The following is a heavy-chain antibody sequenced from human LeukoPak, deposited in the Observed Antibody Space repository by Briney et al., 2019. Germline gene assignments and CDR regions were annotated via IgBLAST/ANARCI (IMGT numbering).Heavy chain of an antibody. J-gene: IGHJ6*02. Sequence: GESLKISCKGSGYTFPNYWIGWVRQMPGKGLEWMGIIYPGDSDTRYSPSFQGQVTISADKSISTAYLQWSSLKASDTAMYYCATYYYGSGSYDGYYGMDVWGQGTTVTASS. D-gene: IGHD3-10*01. CDR3: ATYYYGSGSYDGYYGMDV. V-gene: IGHV5-51*01. CDR2: IYPGDSDT. CDR1: GYTFPNYW.